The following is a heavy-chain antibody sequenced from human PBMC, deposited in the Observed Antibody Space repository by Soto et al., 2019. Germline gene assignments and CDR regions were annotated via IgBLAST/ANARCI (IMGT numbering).Heavy chain of an antibody. Sequence: QVQLVEAGGGVVQPGRSLRLSCAASGFTFSSYGMHWVRQAPGKGLGWVAVISYDGSNKYYADSVKGRFTISRDNSKNTLYLQMNSLRAEDTAVYYCAKERYSSRSPDFDYWGQGTRVTVSS. CDR3: AKERYSSRSPDFDY. D-gene: IGHD6-13*01. CDR2: ISYDGSNK. J-gene: IGHJ4*02. V-gene: IGHV3-30*18. CDR1: GFTFSSYG.